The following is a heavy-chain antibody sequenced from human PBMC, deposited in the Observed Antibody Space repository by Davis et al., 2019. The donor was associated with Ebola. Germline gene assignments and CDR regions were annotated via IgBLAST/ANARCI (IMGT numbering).Heavy chain of an antibody. Sequence: SVKVSCKASGGTFSSYAISWVRQAPGQGLEWMGRIIPILGIANYAQKFQGRVTITAAKSTSTAYMELSSLRSEDTAVYYCARGVGATTGVDYWGQGTLVTVSS. V-gene: IGHV1-69*04. CDR2: IIPILGIA. CDR3: ARGVGATTGVDY. CDR1: GGTFSSYA. J-gene: IGHJ4*02. D-gene: IGHD1-26*01.